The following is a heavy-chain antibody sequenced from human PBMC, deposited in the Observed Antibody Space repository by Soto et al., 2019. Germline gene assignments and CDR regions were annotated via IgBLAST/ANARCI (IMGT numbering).Heavy chain of an antibody. Sequence: QVQLVQSGAEVKKPGASVKVSCKASGYTFTSYAMHWVRQGPGQRLEWMGWINAGNGNTKYSQKFQGRVTITRDTSASTAYRELSSLRSEDTAVEYCARLGPHLLYRSGYYMGAYYYYGMDVWGQGTTVTVSS. CDR2: INAGNGNT. J-gene: IGHJ6*02. CDR1: GYTFTSYA. CDR3: ARLGPHLLYRSGYYMGAYYYYGMDV. V-gene: IGHV1-3*01. D-gene: IGHD3-22*01.